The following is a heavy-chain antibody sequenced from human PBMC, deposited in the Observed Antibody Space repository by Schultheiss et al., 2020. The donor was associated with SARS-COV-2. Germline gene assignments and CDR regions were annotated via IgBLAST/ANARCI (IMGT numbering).Heavy chain of an antibody. CDR2: IWYDGSNK. CDR1: GFTFSSYG. Sequence: GGSLRLSCAASGFTFSSYGMHWVRQAPGKGLEWVAVIWYDGSNKYYADSVKGRFTISRDNSKNTLYLQMSSLRAEDTAVYYCARAATIPGPEIVGMDVWGQGTTVTVSS. CDR3: ARAATIPGPEIVGMDV. J-gene: IGHJ6*02. D-gene: IGHD5-12*01. V-gene: IGHV3-30*02.